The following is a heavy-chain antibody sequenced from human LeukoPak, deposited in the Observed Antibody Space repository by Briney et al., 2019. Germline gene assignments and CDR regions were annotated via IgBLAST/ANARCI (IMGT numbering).Heavy chain of an antibody. CDR3: ARVAAAGKGFDY. V-gene: IGHV3-30*07. J-gene: IGHJ4*02. Sequence: GRFTISRDNSKNTLYLQMNSLRGEDTAVYYCARVAAAGKGFDYWGQGTLVTVSS. D-gene: IGHD6-13*01.